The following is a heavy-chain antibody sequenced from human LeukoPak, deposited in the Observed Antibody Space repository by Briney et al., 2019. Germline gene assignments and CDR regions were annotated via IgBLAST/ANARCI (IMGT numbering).Heavy chain of an antibody. J-gene: IGHJ4*02. CDR2: IKQDGSEK. CDR3: AREWQGGIAAAGTRIEGDY. D-gene: IGHD6-13*01. Sequence: GGSLRLSCAASGFTFSSYAVHWVRQAPGKGLEWVANIKQDGSEKNYVDSVKGRFTISRDNAENSLFLQMNSLRVEDTAVYYCAREWQGGIAAAGTRIEGDYWGQGTLVAVSS. CDR1: GFTFSSYA. V-gene: IGHV3-7*01.